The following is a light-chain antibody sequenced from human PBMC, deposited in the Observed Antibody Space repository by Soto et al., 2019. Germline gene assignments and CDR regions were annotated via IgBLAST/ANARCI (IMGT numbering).Light chain of an antibody. CDR2: GVT. J-gene: IGLJ1*01. CDR1: SSDVGLYNN. V-gene: IGLV2-14*01. CDR3: ISYTGTSTNYV. Sequence: QSVLTQPASVSGSPGQSITISCTGTSSDVGLYNNVSWYQQHPGRAPKLMIYGVTDRPSGVSDRFSGSKSGNTASLTISGLQDEDEADYYCISYTGTSTNYVFVNGKKVTVL.